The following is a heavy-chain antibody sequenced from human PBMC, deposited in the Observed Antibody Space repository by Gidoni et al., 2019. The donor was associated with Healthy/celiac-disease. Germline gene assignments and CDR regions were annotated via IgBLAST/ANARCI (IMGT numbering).Heavy chain of an antibody. V-gene: IGHV3-23*01. CDR2: ISGSGGST. D-gene: IGHD2-2*01. Sequence: GSAISGSGGSTYYADSVKGRFTISRDNSKNTLYLQMNSLRAEDTAVYYCAKGVVPAATYYYGMDVWGQGTTVTVSS. J-gene: IGHJ6*02. CDR3: AKGVVPAATYYYGMDV.